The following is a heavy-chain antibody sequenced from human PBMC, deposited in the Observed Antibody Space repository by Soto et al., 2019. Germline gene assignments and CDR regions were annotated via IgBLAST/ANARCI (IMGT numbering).Heavy chain of an antibody. D-gene: IGHD2-8*02. V-gene: IGHV5-51*01. Sequence: GESLKISCKGSGYSFTSYWIGWVRQMPGKGLEWMGIIYPGDSDTRYSPSFQGQVTISADKSISTAYLQWSSLKASDTAMYYCARQSDGVVYAANWFDPWGQGTLVTSPQ. CDR2: IYPGDSDT. CDR3: ARQSDGVVYAANWFDP. J-gene: IGHJ5*02. CDR1: GYSFTSYW.